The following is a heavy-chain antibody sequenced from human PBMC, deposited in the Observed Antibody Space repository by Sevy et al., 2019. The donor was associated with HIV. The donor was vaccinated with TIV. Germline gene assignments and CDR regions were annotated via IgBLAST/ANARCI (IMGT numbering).Heavy chain of an antibody. CDR3: REGGRDGFGSGSSDAFDI. CDR2: IIPIFGTA. D-gene: IGHD3-10*01. CDR1: GGTFSSYA. Sequence: ASVKVSCKASGGTFSSYAISWVRQAPGQGLEWMGGIIPIFGTANYAQKFQGRVTITADESTSTAYMELSSLRSEDTAVYYCREGGRDGFGSGSSDAFDIWGQGTMVTVSS. V-gene: IGHV1-69*13. J-gene: IGHJ3*02.